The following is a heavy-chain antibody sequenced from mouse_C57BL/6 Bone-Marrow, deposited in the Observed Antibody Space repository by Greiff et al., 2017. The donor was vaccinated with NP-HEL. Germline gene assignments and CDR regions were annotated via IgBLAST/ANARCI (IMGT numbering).Heavy chain of an antibody. V-gene: IGHV1-19*01. CDR1: GYTFTDYY. Sequence: EVQLQESGPVLVKPGASVKMSCKASGYTFTDYYMNWVKQSHGKSLEWIGVINPYNGGTSYNQKFQGKATLTVDKSSSTAYMELNSLTSEDSAVYYCARYHYSSWYFDVWGTGTTVTVST. J-gene: IGHJ1*03. D-gene: IGHD3-1*01. CDR2: INPYNGGT. CDR3: ARYHYSSWYFDV.